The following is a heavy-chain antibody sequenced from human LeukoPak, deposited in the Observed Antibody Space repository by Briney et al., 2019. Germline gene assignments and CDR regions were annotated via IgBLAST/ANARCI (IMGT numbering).Heavy chain of an antibody. CDR2: ITTTFYT. J-gene: IGHJ4*02. V-gene: IGHV3-21*01. CDR1: GFTFSSYS. D-gene: IGHD2-15*01. Sequence: GGSLRLSCAASGFTFSSYSFNWVHQVQGKGLEWVSSITTTFYTYYTDSVKGRFTISRDNAKNSLYLQMIGLRAEDTAVYYCARVRAKWYEDYWGQGTLVTVSS. CDR3: ARVRAKWYEDY.